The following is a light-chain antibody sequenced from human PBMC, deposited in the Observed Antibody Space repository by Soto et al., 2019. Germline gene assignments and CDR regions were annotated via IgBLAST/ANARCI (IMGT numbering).Light chain of an antibody. V-gene: IGLV4-69*01. CDR2: LNSDVSH. Sequence: QLVLTQSPSASASLGASVKLTCTLSSGHSTYAIAWHQQQPETGPRYLMKLNSDVSHTKGDGIPDRFSGSSSAAERHITIASPLSEDEADYYCQTWGTGMQVIFGGGTMLAVL. J-gene: IGLJ2*01. CDR3: QTWGTGMQVI. CDR1: SGHSTYA.